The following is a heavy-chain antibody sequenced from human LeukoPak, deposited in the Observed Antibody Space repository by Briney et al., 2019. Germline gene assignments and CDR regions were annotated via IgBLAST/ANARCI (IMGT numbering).Heavy chain of an antibody. V-gene: IGHV4-4*07. J-gene: IGHJ3*01. CDR1: SGSMSNYY. D-gene: IGHD2-21*01. Sequence: SETLSLTCAVSSGSMSNYYWSWIRQAAGKGLEWIGRIYSSGTTNYNPSLNPSLGSRVTMSIDMSKNQFSLTLTSVTAADTAVYYCARGPYCGNNCYWGFDFWGQGTMVTVSS. CDR3: ARGPYCGNNCYWGFDF. CDR2: IYSSGTT.